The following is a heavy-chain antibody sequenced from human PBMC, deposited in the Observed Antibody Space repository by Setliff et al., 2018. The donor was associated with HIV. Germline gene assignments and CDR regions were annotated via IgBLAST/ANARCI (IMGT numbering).Heavy chain of an antibody. Sequence: SETLSLTCTVSGGSITGHYWGWIRQPPGKGLEWIGSIYHSGSAYYNPSLESRVTISVDTSKNQFSLTLHSVTAADTAVYYCARGDWNNRDLDSWGQGTLVTVSS. V-gene: IGHV4-38-2*02. CDR1: GGSITGHY. J-gene: IGHJ4*02. CDR2: IYHSGSA. D-gene: IGHD1-1*01. CDR3: ARGDWNNRDLDS.